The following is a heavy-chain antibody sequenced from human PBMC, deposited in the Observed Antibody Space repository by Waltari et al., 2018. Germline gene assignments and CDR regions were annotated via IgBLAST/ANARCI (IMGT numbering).Heavy chain of an antibody. Sequence: EVQLVESGGGLVQPGGSLRLSCAASGFSFSNYCMSWVRQAPGKGLEWVANIKQDGSDKYYVDSVKGRFTISRDNAKNSLYLQMNSLRAEDTAVYYCAGDQGRSGGLRWGQGTLVSVSS. V-gene: IGHV3-7*01. CDR2: IKQDGSDK. CDR1: GFSFSNYC. D-gene: IGHD3-3*01. CDR3: AGDQGRSGGLR. J-gene: IGHJ4*02.